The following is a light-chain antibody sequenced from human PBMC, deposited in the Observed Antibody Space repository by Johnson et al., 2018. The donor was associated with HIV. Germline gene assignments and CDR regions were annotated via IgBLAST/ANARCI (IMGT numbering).Light chain of an antibody. CDR3: GTWDSSLSAPWV. J-gene: IGLJ1*01. CDR1: SSNIGNNY. V-gene: IGLV1-51*02. Sequence: QSVLTQPPSVSAAPGQKVTLSCSGSSSNIGNNYVSWYQQLPGTAPKLLIYENKKRPSGIPNRFSGSKSGTSATLAITGLQTGDEADYYCGTWDSSLSAPWVFGTGTKVTVL. CDR2: ENK.